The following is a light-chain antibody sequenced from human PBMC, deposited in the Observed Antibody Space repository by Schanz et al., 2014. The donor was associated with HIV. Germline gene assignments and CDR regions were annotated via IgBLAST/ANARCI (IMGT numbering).Light chain of an antibody. CDR2: EVT. CDR1: SSDVGGYNY. Sequence: QSALTQPASLSGSPGQSITISCTGTSSDVGGYNYVSWYQQHPGKAPKLMIYEVTKRPSGVSNRFSGSKSGNTASLTISGLQAEDEADYYCSSYTSSSTRVFGTGTKLTVL. CDR3: SSYTSSSTRV. J-gene: IGLJ1*01. V-gene: IGLV2-14*01.